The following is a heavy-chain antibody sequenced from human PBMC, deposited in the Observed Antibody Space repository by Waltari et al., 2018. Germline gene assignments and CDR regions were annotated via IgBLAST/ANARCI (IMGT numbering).Heavy chain of an antibody. J-gene: IGHJ5*02. CDR2: ISSKGGYA. CDR1: GFVFNNYY. CDR3: ARVGSIYRVGWFDP. D-gene: IGHD3-10*01. V-gene: IGHV3-11*06. Sequence: QVQLVESGGALVRPGGSRRLSCAASGFVFNNYYMAWIRQAPGKGQELVAYISSKGGYAIYADSVKGRFTISRDNGQNSLFLQMNTLRGDDTAVYYCARVGSIYRVGWFDPWGQGTLVTVSS.